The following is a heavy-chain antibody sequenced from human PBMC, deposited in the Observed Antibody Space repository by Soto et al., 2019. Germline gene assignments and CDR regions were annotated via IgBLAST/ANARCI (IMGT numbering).Heavy chain of an antibody. D-gene: IGHD4-4*01. J-gene: IGHJ5*01. CDR1: GFTFFAYW. CDR3: AKEGDYLNYAGENSFDS. CDR2: INSDGSHT. V-gene: IGHV3-74*01. Sequence: EVQLVESGGGLVQPGGSLRLSCAASGFTFFAYWIHWVRQVPGKGLVWVSRINSDGSHTSYADSVRGRFTISRDNSKNPVYLQIHSLTAEDAAVYYCAKEGDYLNYAGENSFDSWGAGSLVTVDS.